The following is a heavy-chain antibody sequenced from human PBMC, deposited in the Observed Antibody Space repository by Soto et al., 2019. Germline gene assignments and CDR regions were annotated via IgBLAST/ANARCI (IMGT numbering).Heavy chain of an antibody. Sequence: PSETLSVTCPVSGGYISSYYLSWIRQPPGKGLEWIGYIYYSGSTNYNPSLKSRVTISVDTSKNQFSLRLTSVTAADTAVYYCARHPRSERGYSGYDGHYCSSGSCYPFDYWGQGTLVTVSS. CDR2: IYYSGST. V-gene: IGHV4-59*08. J-gene: IGHJ4*02. CDR3: ARHPRSERGYSGYDGHYCSSGSCYPFDY. CDR1: GGYISSYY. D-gene: IGHD2-15*01.